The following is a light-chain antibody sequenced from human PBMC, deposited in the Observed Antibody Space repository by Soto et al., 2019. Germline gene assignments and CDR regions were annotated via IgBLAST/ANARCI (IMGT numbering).Light chain of an antibody. J-gene: IGKJ2*01. CDR2: EVS. CDR1: QSLVFSDGNTY. CDR3: MQGTHWPYT. V-gene: IGKV2-30*01. Sequence: DVVMTQSPLSLPVTLGQPASISCRSNQSLVFSDGNTYLNWFQQRPGQSPRRLIYEVSNRHSGVPERFGGSGSGTDFTLKISSVEAEDVAIYYCMQGTHWPYTFGRGTKLEIK.